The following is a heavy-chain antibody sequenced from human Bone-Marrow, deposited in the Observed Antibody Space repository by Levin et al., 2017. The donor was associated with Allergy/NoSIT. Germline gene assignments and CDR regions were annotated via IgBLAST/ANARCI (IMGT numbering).Heavy chain of an antibody. CDR1: GGSFSGYY. CDR3: ARGTLFSQIVVVVAATRGWFDP. J-gene: IGHJ5*02. Sequence: KASETLSLTCAVYGGSFSGYYWSWIRQPPGKGLEWIGEINHSGSTNYNPSLKSRVTISVDTSKNQFSLKLSSVTAADTAVYYCARGTLFSQIVVVVAATRGWFDPWGQGTLVTVSS. V-gene: IGHV4-34*01. CDR2: INHSGST. D-gene: IGHD2-15*01.